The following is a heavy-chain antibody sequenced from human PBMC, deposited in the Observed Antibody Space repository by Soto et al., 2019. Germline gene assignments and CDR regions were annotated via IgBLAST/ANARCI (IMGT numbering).Heavy chain of an antibody. CDR3: ARHTWSSGSPAAFDY. CDR2: SYPGYSDT. V-gene: IGHV5-51*01. J-gene: IGHJ4*02. D-gene: IGHD1-26*01. CDR1: GYXFTSYC. Sequence: PXAXLMISCKCSGYXFTSYCIAWVRHMPEKGLEWMGISYPGYSDTRYSPSFQGQVTISADRSISTAYLPWGSLKASDTAMYYCARHTWSSGSPAAFDYWGQGTQVTVSS.